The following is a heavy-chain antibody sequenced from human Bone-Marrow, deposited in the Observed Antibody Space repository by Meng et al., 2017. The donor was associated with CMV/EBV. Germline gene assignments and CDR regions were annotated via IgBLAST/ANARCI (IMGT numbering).Heavy chain of an antibody. V-gene: IGHV1-69*02. CDR1: RGTFSSYT. Sequence: SVKGSCKASRGTFSSYTISWVRQAPGQGLEWMGRIIPILGIANYAQKFQGRVTITTDESTSTAYMELSSLRSEDTAVYYCARTSDYCSSTSCYTYYCYGMDVWGQGTTVTFSS. CDR3: ARTSDYCSSTSCYTYYCYGMDV. CDR2: IIPILGIA. J-gene: IGHJ6*02. D-gene: IGHD2-2*02.